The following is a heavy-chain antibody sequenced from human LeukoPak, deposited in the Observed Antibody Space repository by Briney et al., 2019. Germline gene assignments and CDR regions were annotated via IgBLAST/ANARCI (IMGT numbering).Heavy chain of an antibody. D-gene: IGHD1-1*01. V-gene: IGHV1-2*02. CDR1: GYTFTGYY. Sequence: ASVKVSCKASGYTFTGYYLHWVREAPGQGLGWMGWINPNSGGTNYAQKFQGRVTMTRDTSISTAYMELSRLRSDDTAVYYCARSNDVNLFGYWGQGSLVTVPS. J-gene: IGHJ4*02. CDR3: ARSNDVNLFGY. CDR2: INPNSGGT.